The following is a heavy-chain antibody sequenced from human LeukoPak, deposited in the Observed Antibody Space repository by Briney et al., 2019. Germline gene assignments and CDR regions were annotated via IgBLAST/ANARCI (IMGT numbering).Heavy chain of an antibody. J-gene: IGHJ4*02. CDR3: ARARTGYSYGDY. D-gene: IGHD5-18*01. V-gene: IGHV3-11*01. Sequence: GGSLRLSCAASGFTFSEYYMSWIRQAPGKGLEWVSYISGSGSTIYYADSVKGRFTISRDNAKNSLYLQMNSLRAEDTAVYYCARARTGYSYGDYWGQGTLVTVSS. CDR2: ISGSGSTI. CDR1: GFTFSEYY.